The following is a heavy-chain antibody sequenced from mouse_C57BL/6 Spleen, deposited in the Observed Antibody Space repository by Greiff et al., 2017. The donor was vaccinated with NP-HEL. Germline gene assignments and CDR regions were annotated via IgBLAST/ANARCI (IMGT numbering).Heavy chain of an antibody. CDR3: ASIYYYGSSDEAY. Sequence: VQLQQPGAELVKPGASVKLSCKASGYTFTSYWMQWVKQRPGQGLEWIGEIDPSDSYTNYNQKFKGKATLTVDTSSSTAYMQLSSLTSEDSAVYYCASIYYYGSSDEAYWGQGTLVTVSA. V-gene: IGHV1-50*01. CDR2: IDPSDSYT. D-gene: IGHD1-1*01. CDR1: GYTFTSYW. J-gene: IGHJ3*01.